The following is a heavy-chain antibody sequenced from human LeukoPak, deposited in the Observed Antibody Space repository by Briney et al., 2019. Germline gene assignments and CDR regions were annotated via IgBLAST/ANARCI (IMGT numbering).Heavy chain of an antibody. CDR1: GFTFSSYG. CDR3: ARDRPYYDFWSGYYAVWGLLPESDAFDI. CDR2: IWYDGSNK. Sequence: QPGGSLRLSCAASGFTFSSYGMHWVRQAPGKGLEWVAVIWYDGSNKYYADSVKGRFTISRDNSKNTLYLQMNSLRAEDTAVYYCARDRPYYDFWSGYYAVWGLLPESDAFDIWGQGTMVTVSS. J-gene: IGHJ3*02. V-gene: IGHV3-33*08. D-gene: IGHD3-3*01.